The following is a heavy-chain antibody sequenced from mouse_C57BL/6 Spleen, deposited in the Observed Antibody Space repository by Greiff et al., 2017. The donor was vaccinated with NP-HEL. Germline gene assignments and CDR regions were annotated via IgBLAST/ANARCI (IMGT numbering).Heavy chain of an antibody. D-gene: IGHD2-5*01. CDR1: GFTFSSYA. CDR3: ARRSYYSNYGAMDY. J-gene: IGHJ4*01. Sequence: EVNLVESGGGLVKPGGSLKLSCAASGFTFSSYAMSWVRQTPEKRLEWVATISDGGSYTYYPDNVKGRFTISRDNAKNNLYLQMSHLKSEDTAMYYCARRSYYSNYGAMDYWGQGTSVTVSS. V-gene: IGHV5-4*03. CDR2: ISDGGSYT.